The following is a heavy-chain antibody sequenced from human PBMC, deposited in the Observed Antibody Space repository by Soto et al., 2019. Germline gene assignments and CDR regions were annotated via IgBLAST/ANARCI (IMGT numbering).Heavy chain of an antibody. J-gene: IGHJ4*02. CDR1: GYSFTSYD. D-gene: IGHD1-1*01. V-gene: IGHV1-8*01. CDR2: MNPNSGNT. CDR3: ARVKLEYFDY. Sequence: ASVKVSCKASGYSFTSYDINWVRQATGQGLEWMGWMNPNSGNTAYAQKFQGRVTMTRNTSISAAYMELSSLRSEDTDVYYCARVKLEYFDYWGQGTLVTVSS.